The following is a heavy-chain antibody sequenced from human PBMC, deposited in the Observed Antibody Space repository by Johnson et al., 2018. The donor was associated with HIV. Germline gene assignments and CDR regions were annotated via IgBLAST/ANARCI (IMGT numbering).Heavy chain of an antibody. CDR2: IGYDGSDK. CDR1: GFTFSSYA. CDR3: ARDLAYNSRWTGAFDI. J-gene: IGHJ3*02. D-gene: IGHD6-13*01. V-gene: IGHV3-30*04. Sequence: VQLVESGGGVVQPGRSLRLSCAASGFTFSSYAIHWVRQAPGKGLEWVAVIGYDGSDKYYADSVKGRVTISRDNPKNTVYLHMNNLRAEDTAVYYCARDLAYNSRWTGAFDIWGRGTMVTVSS.